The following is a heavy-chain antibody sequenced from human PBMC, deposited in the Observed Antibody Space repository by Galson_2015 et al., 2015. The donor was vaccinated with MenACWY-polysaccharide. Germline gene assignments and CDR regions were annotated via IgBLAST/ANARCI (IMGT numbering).Heavy chain of an antibody. J-gene: IGHJ4*02. CDR2: IKQDGSQK. CDR3: ARLRQGGFFDY. CDR1: GFTFSNFW. Sequence: SLRLSCAASGFTFSNFWMSWVRQAPGKGLEWVANIKQDGSQKYYVDSVKGRFTISRDNAKNSLSLQMNSLRAEDTAVYYCARLRQGGFFDYWGQGTLVTVSS. D-gene: IGHD3-16*01. V-gene: IGHV3-7*01.